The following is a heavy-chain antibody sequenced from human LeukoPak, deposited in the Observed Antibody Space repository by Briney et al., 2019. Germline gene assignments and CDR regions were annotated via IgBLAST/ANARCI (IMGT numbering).Heavy chain of an antibody. CDR2: ISTTGGSK. CDR1: GFILSNYA. D-gene: IGHD3-3*01. V-gene: IGHV3-23*01. CDR3: AKNIGRGPSDFWSGYYFDH. J-gene: IGHJ4*02. Sequence: QAGGSLRLSCAASGFILSNYAMSWVRQAPGKGLEWVATISTTGGSKYHADSVMGRFTISRDNSKNTLFLQMNSLRAEDTAVYFCAKNIGRGPSDFWSGYYFDHWGQGTLVTVSS.